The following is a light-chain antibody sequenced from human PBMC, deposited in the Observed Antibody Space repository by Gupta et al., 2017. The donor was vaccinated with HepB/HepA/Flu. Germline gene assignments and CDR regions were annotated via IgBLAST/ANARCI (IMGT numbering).Light chain of an antibody. J-gene: IGKJ1*01. CDR2: DVS. CDR3: QQEDSWTWT. CDR1: QSVTDSQ. V-gene: IGKV3-20*01. Sequence: TVLTQSPGTLSLSPGERPTLSCRTSQSVTDSQLAWYQQKPGQAPRLLIYDVSSRATGVPDRVSGSGSGTDFTLTISRLEPEDFAVYYCQQEDSWTWTFGQGTKLEIK.